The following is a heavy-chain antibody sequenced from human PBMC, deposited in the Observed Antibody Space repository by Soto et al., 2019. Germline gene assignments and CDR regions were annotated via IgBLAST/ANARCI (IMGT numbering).Heavy chain of an antibody. D-gene: IGHD2-15*01. CDR3: ASARWDY. V-gene: IGHV4-34*01. CDR2: IYYNGNT. CDR1: GGSFNANW. Sequence: PSETLSLTCAVSGGSFNANWWSWVRQPPGKGLEWIGEIYYNGNTNYNASLKSRVTISVDTSRNQFSLRLASVTAADTAIHYCASARWDYWGQGTLVTVSS. J-gene: IGHJ4*02.